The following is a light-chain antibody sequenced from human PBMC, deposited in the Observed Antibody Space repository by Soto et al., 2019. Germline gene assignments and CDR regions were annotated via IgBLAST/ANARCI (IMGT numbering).Light chain of an antibody. CDR2: EAS. Sequence: DIQLTQSPSFLSASIGDRVTITCRASQGISSDLAWFQQKPGKAPNLVIYEASTLQSGVPSRFSGSGSGTEFTLTISSLQPEDFATYYCQQLHDYPRNFGPGTKVDFK. CDR3: QQLHDYPRN. V-gene: IGKV1-9*01. J-gene: IGKJ3*01. CDR1: QGISSD.